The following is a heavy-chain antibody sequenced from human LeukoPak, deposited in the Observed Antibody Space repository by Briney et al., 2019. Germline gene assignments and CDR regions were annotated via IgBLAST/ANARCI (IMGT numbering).Heavy chain of an antibody. J-gene: IGHJ4*02. CDR1: GFTFSSYS. CDR2: ISGSGGST. V-gene: IGHV3-23*01. D-gene: IGHD6-19*01. Sequence: GGSLRLSCAVSGFTFSSYSMSWVRQAPGKGLEWVSAISGSGGSTYYADSVKGRFTISRDNSKNTLYLQMNSLRAEDTAVYYCAKSPRIAVAGSLDYWGQGTLVTVSS. CDR3: AKSPRIAVAGSLDY.